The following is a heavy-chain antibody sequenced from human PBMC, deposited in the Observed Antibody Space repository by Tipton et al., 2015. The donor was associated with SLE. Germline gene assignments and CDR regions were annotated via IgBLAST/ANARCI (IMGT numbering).Heavy chain of an antibody. D-gene: IGHD6-6*01. CDR3: ARHLIGCSDSSPFDY. V-gene: IGHV4-59*02. Sequence: TLSLTCTVSGGSVTGYYWSWIRQPPGKGLEWIGYVYYSGTTNYNPSLKSRLTISIDRSKDLFSLRLTSVTAADTAVYFCARHLIGCSDSSPFDYWGPGVLVSVSS. CDR2: VYYSGTT. J-gene: IGHJ4*02. CDR1: GGSVTGYY.